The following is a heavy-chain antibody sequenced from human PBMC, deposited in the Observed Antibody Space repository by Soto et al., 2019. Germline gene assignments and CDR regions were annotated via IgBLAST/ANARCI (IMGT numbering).Heavy chain of an antibody. CDR2: IRDKPNSYTT. D-gene: IGHD1-26*01. J-gene: IGHJ4*02. V-gene: IGHV3-72*01. CDR3: ARVRMSGTFSVDY. CDR1: GFTFSVHY. Sequence: GGSLRLSCAASGFTFSVHYMDWVRQAPGKGLEWVGRIRDKPNSYTTEYAASVKDRFTISRDDSKQSLYLQMNSLKTEDTAVYYCARVRMSGTFSVDYWGQGTPVTVSS.